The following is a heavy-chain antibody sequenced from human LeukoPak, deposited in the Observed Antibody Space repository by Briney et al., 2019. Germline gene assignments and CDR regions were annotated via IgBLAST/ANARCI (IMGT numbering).Heavy chain of an antibody. J-gene: IGHJ3*02. CDR1: GFTFSDYY. CDR2: ISSSGSTI. Sequence: GGSLRLSCAASGFTFSDYYMSWIRQAPGKGLEWVSYISSSGSTIYYADSVKGRFTISRDNAKNSLYLQMNSLRAEDTAVYYCAGPYWGDRRDDAFDIWGQGTMVTVSS. CDR3: AGPYWGDRRDDAFDI. V-gene: IGHV3-11*04. D-gene: IGHD2-21*01.